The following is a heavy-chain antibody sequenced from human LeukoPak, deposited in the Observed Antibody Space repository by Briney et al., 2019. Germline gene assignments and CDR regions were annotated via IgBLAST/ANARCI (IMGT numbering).Heavy chain of an antibody. CDR3: AKDPSIAVTPRYFDY. V-gene: IGHV3-30*18. CDR2: ISYDGSYK. CDR1: GFTFISYG. J-gene: IGHJ4*02. D-gene: IGHD6-19*01. Sequence: QPGGSLRLSCAASGFTFISYGMHWVRQAPGKGLEWVALISYDGSYKYYADSVKGRFTISRDNSKNTLYLQMNSLRAEDTAVYYCAKDPSIAVTPRYFDYWGQGTLVTVSS.